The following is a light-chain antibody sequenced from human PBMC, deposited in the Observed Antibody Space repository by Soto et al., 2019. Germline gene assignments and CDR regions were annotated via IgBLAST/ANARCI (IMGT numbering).Light chain of an antibody. Sequence: QSVLTQPASVSGSPGQSITISYTGTSSVVGSYNLVSWYQQHPGKAPKLMIYEVSKRPSGVSNRFSGSKSGNTASLTISGLQAEDEADYYCCSYADSSTYVFGTGTKVTVL. J-gene: IGLJ1*01. V-gene: IGLV2-23*02. CDR2: EVS. CDR3: CSYADSSTYV. CDR1: SSVVGSYNL.